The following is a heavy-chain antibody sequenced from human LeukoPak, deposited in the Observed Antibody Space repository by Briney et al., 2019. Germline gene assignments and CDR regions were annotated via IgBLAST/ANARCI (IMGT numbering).Heavy chain of an antibody. CDR1: GGSFSGYY. CDR2: INHSGST. Sequence: SETLPLTRAVNGGSFSGYYWSWIRQPPAKGLEWIGEINHSGSTNYNPSLKSRVTISGDTSKNQFSLKLSSVTAADTAVYFCARVGYSYVINDWSRTGLGAYPTKYYYHMDVWGKGTTVTVSS. J-gene: IGHJ6*03. D-gene: IGHD5-18*01. V-gene: IGHV4-34*01. CDR3: ARVGYSYVINDWSRTGLGAYPTKYYYHMDV.